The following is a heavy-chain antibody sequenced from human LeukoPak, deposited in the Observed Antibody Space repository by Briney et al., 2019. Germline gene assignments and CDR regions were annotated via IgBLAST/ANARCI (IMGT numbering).Heavy chain of an antibody. J-gene: IGHJ4*02. V-gene: IGHV1-18*01. CDR1: GYTFTSYG. CDR3: ARGVELLWFGELVADYYFDY. D-gene: IGHD3-10*01. CDR2: ISAYNGNT. Sequence: ASVKVSCKASGYTFTSYGISWVRQAPGQGLEWMGWISAYNGNTNYAQKLQGRVTMTIDTSTSTAYMELRSLRSDDTAVYYCARGVELLWFGELVADYYFDYWGQGTLVTVSS.